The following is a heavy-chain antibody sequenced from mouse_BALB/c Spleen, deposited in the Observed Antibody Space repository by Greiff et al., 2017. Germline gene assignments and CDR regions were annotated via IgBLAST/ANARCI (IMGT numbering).Heavy chain of an antibody. CDR3: ARRHFDY. CDR1: GFTFSSFG. V-gene: IGHV5-17*02. J-gene: IGHJ2*01. CDR2: ISSGSSTI. Sequence: DVMLVESGGGLVQPGGSRKLSCAASGFTFSSFGMHWVRQAPEKGLEWVAYISSGSSTIYYADTVKGRFTISRDNPKNTLFLQMTSLRSEDTAMYYCARRHFDYWGQGTTLTVSS.